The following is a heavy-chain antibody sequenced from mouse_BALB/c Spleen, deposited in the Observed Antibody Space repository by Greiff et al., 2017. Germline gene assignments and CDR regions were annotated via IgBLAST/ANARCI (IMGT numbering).Heavy chain of an antibody. CDR1: GYTFTSYW. V-gene: IGHV1S41*01. Sequence: DLVKPGASVKLSCKASGYTFTSYWINWIKQRPGQGLEWIGRIAPGSGSTYYNEMFKGKATLTVDTSSSTAYIQLSSLSSEDSAVYFCAMSSGKYYYAMDYWGQGTSVTVSS. J-gene: IGHJ4*01. CDR3: AMSSGKYYYAMDY. D-gene: IGHD2-1*01. CDR2: IAPGSGST.